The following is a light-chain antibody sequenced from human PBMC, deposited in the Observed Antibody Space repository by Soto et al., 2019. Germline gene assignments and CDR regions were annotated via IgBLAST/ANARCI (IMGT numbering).Light chain of an antibody. CDR1: QSLLHSNGYNY. Sequence: DIVMTQSPLSLPVTPGEPASISCRSSQSLLHSNGYNYLDWYLQKPGQSPQLLIYLGSNRASGVPDRFSGSGSGTDFTLKISRVEAEDVGVYYCKQDLQTPRTFRQGTKVEIK. V-gene: IGKV2-28*01. CDR3: KQDLQTPRT. J-gene: IGKJ1*01. CDR2: LGS.